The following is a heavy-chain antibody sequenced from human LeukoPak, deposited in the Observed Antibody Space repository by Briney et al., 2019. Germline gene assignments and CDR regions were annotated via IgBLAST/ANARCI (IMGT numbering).Heavy chain of an antibody. Sequence: GGSLRLSCAASGFTFTNYWMNWVRQAPGKGLEWVARIKQDGSEKYYVESVKGRFTISRDNAKNSLYLQMDSLRAEDTAVYYCAREGFCSGGICSYDNWGREPWSPSPQ. CDR2: IKQDGSEK. V-gene: IGHV3-7*01. D-gene: IGHD2-15*01. J-gene: IGHJ4*02. CDR1: GFTFTNYW. CDR3: AREGFCSGGICSYDN.